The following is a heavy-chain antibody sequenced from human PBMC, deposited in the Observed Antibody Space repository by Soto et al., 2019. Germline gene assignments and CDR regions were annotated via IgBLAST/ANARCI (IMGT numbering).Heavy chain of an antibody. Sequence: QVQLVQSGAEVKKPGSSLKGTCKVFGETLNSNPIGWVRQAPGQGPEWVGGIVPLSDRTNYAQELQGRVTVTADGSTSTVYMELSNLKSDDPAVYYCARKSGRDCHSGGGCFSRDVWGQGSLITVSS. CDR2: IVPLSDRT. CDR3: ARKSGRDCHSGGGCFSRDV. CDR1: GETLNSNP. D-gene: IGHD2-15*01. J-gene: IGHJ4*02. V-gene: IGHV1-69*01.